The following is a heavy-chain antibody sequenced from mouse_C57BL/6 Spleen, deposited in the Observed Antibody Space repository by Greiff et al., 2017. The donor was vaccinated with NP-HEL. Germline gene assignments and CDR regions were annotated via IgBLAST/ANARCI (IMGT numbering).Heavy chain of an antibody. CDR2: INPNNGGT. V-gene: IGHV1-26*01. J-gene: IGHJ1*03. D-gene: IGHD1-1*01. CDR1: GYTFTDYY. Sequence: EVQLQQSGPELVKPGASVKISCKASGYTFTDYYMNWVKQSHGKSLEWIGDINPNNGGTSYNQKFKGKATLTVDKSSSTAYMELRSLTSEDSAVYYCASAPYYYGSSYWYFDVWGTGTTVTVSS. CDR3: ASAPYYYGSSYWYFDV.